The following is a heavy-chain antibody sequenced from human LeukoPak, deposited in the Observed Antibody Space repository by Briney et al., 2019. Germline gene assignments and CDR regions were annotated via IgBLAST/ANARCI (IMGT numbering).Heavy chain of an antibody. CDR2: IYYSGST. CDR1: GGSISSSSYY. Sequence: SETLSLTCTVSGGSISSSSYYWGWIRQSPGKGLEWIGNIYYSGSTYYNPSLKSRVTISVDTSKNQFSLKLNSVTAADTAMYYCARRIGGSYYFDYWGQGTLVTVSS. CDR3: ARRIGGSYYFDY. D-gene: IGHD1-26*01. V-gene: IGHV4-39*01. J-gene: IGHJ4*02.